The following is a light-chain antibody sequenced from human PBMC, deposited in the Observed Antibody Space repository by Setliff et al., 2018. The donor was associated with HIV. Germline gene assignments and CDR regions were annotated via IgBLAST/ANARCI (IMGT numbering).Light chain of an antibody. J-gene: IGLJ1*01. CDR3: SSYTSSTPLYV. CDR2: DVS. CDR1: GSDVGDYNY. Sequence: QSALAQPASVSGSPGQSITISCTATGSDVGDYNYVSWYQQHPGKAPKLMIYDVSYRPSGVSNRFSGSKSGNTASLTISGLQAEDEADYYCSSYTSSTPLYVFGNGTKVTVL. V-gene: IGLV2-14*03.